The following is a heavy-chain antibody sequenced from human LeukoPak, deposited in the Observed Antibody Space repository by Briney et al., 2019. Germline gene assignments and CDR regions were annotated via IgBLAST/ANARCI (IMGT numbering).Heavy chain of an antibody. V-gene: IGHV3-74*01. J-gene: IGHJ6*03. Sequence: GGSLRLSCAASGFTFSSYWMHWVRQAPGKGLVWVSRINSDGSSTSYADSVKGRFTISRDNAKNSLYLQMNSLRAEDTAVYYCARDGGGSYYRIYYYYYYMDVWGKGTTVTVSS. CDR2: INSDGSST. D-gene: IGHD1-26*01. CDR1: GFTFSSYW. CDR3: ARDGGGSYYRIYYYYYYMDV.